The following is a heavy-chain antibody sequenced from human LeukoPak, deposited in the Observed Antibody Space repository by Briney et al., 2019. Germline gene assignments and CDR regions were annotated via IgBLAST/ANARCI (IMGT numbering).Heavy chain of an antibody. CDR2: INEDGSTT. D-gene: IGHD1-26*01. Sequence: GGSLRLSCAASGFIFSSNWMHWVRQAPGKGLVWVSRINEDGSTTNHADSVKGRFTIPRDNAKNTLYMQMNSLRAEDTAVYYCVRDLGGRSGHWGQGTLVTVSS. V-gene: IGHV3-74*01. CDR1: GFIFSSNW. CDR3: VRDLGGRSGH. J-gene: IGHJ4*02.